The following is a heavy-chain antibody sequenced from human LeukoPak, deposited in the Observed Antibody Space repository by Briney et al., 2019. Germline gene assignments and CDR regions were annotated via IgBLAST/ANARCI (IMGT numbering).Heavy chain of an antibody. CDR3: ARVYTVMGATTVDHYHYYMDV. Sequence: PSQTLSLTCTVSGGSIRSGSYYWSWIRQPAGQGLVWIVHIYTRGTTNYNPSVKSRVTVSLDTSKNQISLKLSSVTAADTAIYYCARVYTVMGATTVDHYHYYMDVWGKGTTVTVSS. CDR1: GGSIRSGSYY. D-gene: IGHD5-18*01. J-gene: IGHJ6*03. CDR2: IYTRGTT. V-gene: IGHV4-61*09.